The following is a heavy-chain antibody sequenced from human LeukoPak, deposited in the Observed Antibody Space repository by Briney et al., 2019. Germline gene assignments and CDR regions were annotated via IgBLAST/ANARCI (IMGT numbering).Heavy chain of an antibody. Sequence: SETLSLTCTASGGSISSYYWSWIRQPPGKGPECIRYIYYSGSTNYNPSLKSRVTISVDTSKNQFSLKLRSVAAADTAVYYFVREEDDSSGYYFDYWRQGTLVTVSS. CDR1: GGSISSYY. CDR3: VREEDDSSGYYFDY. D-gene: IGHD3-22*01. CDR2: IYYSGST. J-gene: IGHJ4*02. V-gene: IGHV4-59*01.